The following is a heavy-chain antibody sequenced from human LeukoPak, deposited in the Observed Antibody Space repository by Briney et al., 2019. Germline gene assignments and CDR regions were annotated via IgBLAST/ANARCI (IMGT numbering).Heavy chain of an antibody. CDR2: IYRGGST. Sequence: GGSLRLSCAASEFTVSINYMNWVGQAPGRGLEWVSVIYRGGSTYYAASVKGRFTLSRDNSKNTLYLQMNSLRAEDTAVYYCARVNAPFWSGSMDVWGKGTTVTVSS. V-gene: IGHV3-66*02. J-gene: IGHJ6*03. CDR1: EFTVSINY. CDR3: ARVNAPFWSGSMDV. D-gene: IGHD3-3*01.